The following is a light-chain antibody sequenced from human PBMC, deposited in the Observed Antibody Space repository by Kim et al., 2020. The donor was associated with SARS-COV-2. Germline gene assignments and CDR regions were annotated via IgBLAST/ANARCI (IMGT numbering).Light chain of an antibody. CDR1: QSVGSN. V-gene: IGKV3-15*01. Sequence: SPGERATLSCRASQSVGSNLAWYQQKPGQAPRLLIYAASTRATGVPAKFSGSGSGTEFTLTISSLQSEDFAVYYCQQYNNWPPLTFGEGTKVDIK. J-gene: IGKJ4*01. CDR2: AAS. CDR3: QQYNNWPPLT.